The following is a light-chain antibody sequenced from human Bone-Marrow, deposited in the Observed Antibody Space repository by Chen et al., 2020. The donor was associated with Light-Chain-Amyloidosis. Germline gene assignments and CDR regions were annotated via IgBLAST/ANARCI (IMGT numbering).Light chain of an antibody. CDR1: DLPTKY. CDR2: RDN. J-gene: IGLJ2*01. Sequence: SYELTQPPSVSVSPGQTARITCSGDDLPTKYAYWYQQKPGQAPVLVIHRDNERPSGSSERFSGSSSGKTATLTISGVQAEDEADYHCQSADSSGTYEVIFGGGTKLTGL. V-gene: IGLV3-25*03. CDR3: QSADSSGTYEVI.